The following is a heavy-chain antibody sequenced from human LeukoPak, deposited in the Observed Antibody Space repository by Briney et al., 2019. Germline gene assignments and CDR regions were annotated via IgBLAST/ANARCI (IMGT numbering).Heavy chain of an antibody. CDR2: LYSDGTT. CDR1: GFIVSNNY. D-gene: IGHD3-22*01. V-gene: IGHV3-53*01. J-gene: IGHJ4*02. CDR3: ATAAYDSNGFTANHDY. Sequence: GSLRLSCAASGFIVSNNYMSWVRQAPGKGLEWVSVLYSDGTTYYADSVKGRLTISRDNSKNTLYLQMNNLRAEDTAVYYCATAAYDSNGFTANHDYWGQGTLVVVSS.